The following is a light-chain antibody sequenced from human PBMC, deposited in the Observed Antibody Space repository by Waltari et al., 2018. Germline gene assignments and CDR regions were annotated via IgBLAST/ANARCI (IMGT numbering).Light chain of an antibody. Sequence: TQPPSVSVSPGQTARITCSGDALPKQYAYWYQQKPGQAPILVIYKDSERPSGIPERFSGSSSGTIVTLTISGVQAEDEADYYCQSADTSGSRWVFGGGTKLTVL. V-gene: IGLV3-25*03. CDR1: ALPKQY. CDR3: QSADTSGSRWV. J-gene: IGLJ3*02. CDR2: KDS.